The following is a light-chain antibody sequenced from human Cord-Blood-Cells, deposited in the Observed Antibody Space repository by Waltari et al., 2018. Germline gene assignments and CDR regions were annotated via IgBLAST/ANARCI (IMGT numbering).Light chain of an antibody. J-gene: IGLJ3*02. CDR1: SSDVGSYNL. CDR2: EGS. CDR3: CSYAGSSTLV. V-gene: IGLV2-23*01. Sequence: QSALTQPASVSGSPGQSITISCTGTSSDVGSYNLVSWYQQHPGKAPKLMIYEGSKRRAGVSNRCAGSKSGNTASLTISVLQAEDEADYYCCSYAGSSTLVFGGGTKLTVL.